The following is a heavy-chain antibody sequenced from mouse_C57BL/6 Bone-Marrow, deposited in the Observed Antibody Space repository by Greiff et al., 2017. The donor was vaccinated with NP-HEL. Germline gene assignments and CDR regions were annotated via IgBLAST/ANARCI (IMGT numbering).Heavy chain of an antibody. D-gene: IGHD1-1*01. J-gene: IGHJ4*01. Sequence: QVQLQQSGSELRSPGSSVKLSCKDFDSEVFPIAYMSWVRQKPGHGFEWIGGILPSIGRTIYGEKFEDKATLDADTLSNTAYLELNSLTSEDSAIYYCARGVLTTVVPYAMDYWGQGTSVTVSS. CDR1: DSEVFPIAY. V-gene: IGHV15-2*01. CDR2: ILPSIGRT. CDR3: ARGVLTTVVPYAMDY.